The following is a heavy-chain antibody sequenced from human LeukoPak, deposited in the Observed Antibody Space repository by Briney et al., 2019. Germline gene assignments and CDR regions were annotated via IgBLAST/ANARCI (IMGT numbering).Heavy chain of an antibody. D-gene: IGHD6-19*01. CDR1: GFTFSSYW. J-gene: IGHJ3*02. V-gene: IGHV3-74*01. CDR2: INSDGSST. Sequence: GGTLRLSCAASGFTFSSYWMQWVRQAPGKGLVWVSRINSDGSSTSYADSVKGRFTISRDNAKNTLYPQMNSLRAEDTAVYYCAKDRAYSSGLGAFDIWGQGTMVTVAS. CDR3: AKDRAYSSGLGAFDI.